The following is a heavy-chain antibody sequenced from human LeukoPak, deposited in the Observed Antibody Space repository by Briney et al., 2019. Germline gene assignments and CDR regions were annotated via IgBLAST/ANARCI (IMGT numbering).Heavy chain of an antibody. V-gene: IGHV1-18*01. CDR1: GYTFTSYG. CDR2: ISAYNGNT. D-gene: IGHD1-26*01. J-gene: IGHJ4*02. Sequence: ASVKVSCKASGYTFTSYGISWVRQAPGQGLEWMGWISAYNGNTNYAQKLQGRVTMTTDTSTSTIYMELSSLRSEDTAVYYCARDYRGVGATGHFDYWGQGTPVTVAS. CDR3: ARDYRGVGATGHFDY.